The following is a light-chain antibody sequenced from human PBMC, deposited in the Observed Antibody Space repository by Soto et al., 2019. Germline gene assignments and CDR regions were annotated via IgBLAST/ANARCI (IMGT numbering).Light chain of an antibody. CDR2: YDD. CDR3: AAWDDSLNAVV. J-gene: IGLJ2*01. Sequence: QPVLTQPPSVSEAPRRRVTISCSGSSSNIGNNAVNWYQQLPGKAPKLLIYYDDLLPSGVSDRFSGSKSGTSASLAISGLQSEYEADYYCAAWDDSLNAVVFGGGTKLTV. CDR1: SSNIGNNA. V-gene: IGLV1-36*01.